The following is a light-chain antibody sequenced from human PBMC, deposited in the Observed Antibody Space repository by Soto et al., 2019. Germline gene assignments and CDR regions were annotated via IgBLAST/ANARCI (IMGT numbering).Light chain of an antibody. CDR1: SSNIGTNA. CDR3: AAWDDSLNGYV. J-gene: IGLJ1*01. Sequence: QAVVTQPPSASGTPGQRVTISCSGGSSNIGTNAVNWYQQVPGTAPKLLIYNNNQRPSGVPDRFSGSKSGTSASLAISGLQSEDEADYYCAAWDDSLNGYVFGTGTKLTVL. V-gene: IGLV1-44*01. CDR2: NNN.